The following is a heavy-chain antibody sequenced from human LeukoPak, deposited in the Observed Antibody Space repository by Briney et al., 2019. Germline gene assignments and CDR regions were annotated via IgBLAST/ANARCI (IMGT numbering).Heavy chain of an antibody. V-gene: IGHV1-18*01. CDR3: ARDPGEYDFWSGSPSGAYYFDY. CDR2: ISAYNGNT. CDR1: GYTFTSYG. Sequence: ASLKVSCKASGYTFTSYGISCVRQAPRQGLEWMGWISAYNGNTNYAQKLQGRVTMTTDTSTSTAYMELRSLRSDDTAVYYCARDPGEYDFWSGSPSGAYYFDYWGQRTLVTVSS. J-gene: IGHJ4*02. D-gene: IGHD3-3*01.